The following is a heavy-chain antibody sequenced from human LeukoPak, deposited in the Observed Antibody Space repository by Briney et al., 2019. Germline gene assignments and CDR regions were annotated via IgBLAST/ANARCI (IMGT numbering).Heavy chain of an antibody. CDR3: AKDMRYSYGLFDY. Sequence: QSGGSLRLSCAASGFTFSSYAMSWVRQAPGKGLEWVSAISGSGGSTYYADSVKGRFTISGDNSKNTLYLQMNSLRAEDTAVYYCAKDMRYSYGLFDYWGQGTLVTVSS. CDR1: GFTFSSYA. D-gene: IGHD5-18*01. J-gene: IGHJ4*02. CDR2: ISGSGGST. V-gene: IGHV3-23*01.